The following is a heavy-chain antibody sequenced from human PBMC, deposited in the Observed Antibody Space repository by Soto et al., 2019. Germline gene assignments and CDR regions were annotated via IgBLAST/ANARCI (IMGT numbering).Heavy chain of an antibody. V-gene: IGHV1-69*01. D-gene: IGHD2-2*01. CDR1: GGTFSNYA. CDR3: PSRHIAVVSYHYYGMDV. CDR2: IIPIFGVT. Sequence: QVQLVQSGAEAKKPGSSVKVSCKASGGTFSNYAIIWVRQAPGQGLEWMGGIIPIFGVTNYTQKFQGRVTITADESASSAYMELSSLRSADTAVYFCPSRHIAVVSYHYYGMDVWGQGTTVTVSS. J-gene: IGHJ6*02.